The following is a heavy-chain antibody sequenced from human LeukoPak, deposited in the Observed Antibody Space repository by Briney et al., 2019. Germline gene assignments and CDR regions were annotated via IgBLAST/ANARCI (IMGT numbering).Heavy chain of an antibody. CDR1: GFTFSTYG. Sequence: PGGSLRLSCAASGFTFSTYGMRWVRQAPGKGLEWVAFIRYDGSKKTYADSVKGRFTISRDNSKNTLYLQMNILRAEDTAVYYCAKDPGGEVLPDYWGQGTLVTVSS. V-gene: IGHV3-30*02. J-gene: IGHJ4*02. D-gene: IGHD3-10*01. CDR2: IRYDGSKK. CDR3: AKDPGGEVLPDY.